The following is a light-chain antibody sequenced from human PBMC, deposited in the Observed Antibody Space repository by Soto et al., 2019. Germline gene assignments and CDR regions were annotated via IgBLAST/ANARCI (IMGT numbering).Light chain of an antibody. CDR1: QSLSGNY. V-gene: IGKV3-20*01. CDR3: QHYGRSAYT. J-gene: IGKJ2*01. CDR2: AAS. Sequence: EIVLTQSPGTLSLSPGERATLSCRASQSLSGNYLAWYQQKPGQAPRLLIYAASSRATGIPDRFSGSGSGTDFALTISRLEPEDFAVYYCQHYGRSAYTFGQWTTLEIK.